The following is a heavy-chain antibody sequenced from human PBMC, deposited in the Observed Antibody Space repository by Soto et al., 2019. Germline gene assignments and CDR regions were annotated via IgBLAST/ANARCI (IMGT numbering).Heavy chain of an antibody. V-gene: IGHV4-34*01. CDR3: ARGQRRKFAAVTFDY. CDR1: GGSFSGYY. D-gene: IGHD2-15*01. J-gene: IGHJ4*02. CDR2: INHSGST. Sequence: SETLSLTCAVYGGSFSGYYWSWIRQPPGKGLEWIGEINHSGSTNYNPSLKSRVTISVDTSKNQFSLKLSSVTAADTAVYYCARGQRRKFAAVTFDYWGQGTLVTVSS.